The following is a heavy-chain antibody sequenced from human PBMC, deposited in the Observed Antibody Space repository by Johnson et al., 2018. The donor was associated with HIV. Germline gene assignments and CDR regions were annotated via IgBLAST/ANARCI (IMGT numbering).Heavy chain of an antibody. V-gene: IGHV3-30*09. Sequence: VQLVESGGGVVQPGRSLRLSCAASGFTFSSYAMHWVRQAPGKGLEWVAVISYDGSNKYYADSVKGRFAISRDNSKNTLYLQMNSLRDEDTAVYYCAKDVGNYWPDSFDIWGQGTMVTVSS. J-gene: IGHJ3*02. CDR3: AKDVGNYWPDSFDI. CDR2: ISYDGSNK. CDR1: GFTFSSYA. D-gene: IGHD3-22*01.